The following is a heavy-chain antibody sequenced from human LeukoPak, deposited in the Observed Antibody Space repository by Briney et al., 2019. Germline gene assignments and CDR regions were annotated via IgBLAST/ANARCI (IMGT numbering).Heavy chain of an antibody. CDR1: GFTFSSYS. D-gene: IGHD3-9*01. CDR3: AKDRPVQLRYFDWLLPFDY. J-gene: IGHJ4*02. V-gene: IGHV3-48*01. CDR2: ISTRTI. Sequence: GGSLRLSCAASGFTFSSYSMNWVRQAPGKGLEWVSYISTRTISYADSVKGRFTISRDNFKNTLYLQMNSLRGEDTAVYYCAKDRPVQLRYFDWLLPFDYWGQGTLVTVSS.